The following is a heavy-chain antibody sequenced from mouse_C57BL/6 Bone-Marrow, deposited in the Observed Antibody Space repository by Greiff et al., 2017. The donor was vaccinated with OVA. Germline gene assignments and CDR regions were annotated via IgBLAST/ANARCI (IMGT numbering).Heavy chain of an antibody. CDR3: TRGYYFDY. V-gene: IGHV1-4*01. CDR1: GYTFTSYT. CDR2: IDPTNDYT. J-gene: IGHJ2*01. Sequence: QVQLQQSGAELARPGASVKMSCKASGYTFTSYTIHWVKQRPGQGLEWIGYIDPTNDYTNYNQKLKVKATLTADKSSSTAYMQLSSLTSEDSAVYYCTRGYYFDYWGQGTTLTVSS.